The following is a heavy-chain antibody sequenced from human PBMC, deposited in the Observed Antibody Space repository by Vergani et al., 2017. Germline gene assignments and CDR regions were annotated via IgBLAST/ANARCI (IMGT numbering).Heavy chain of an antibody. Sequence: QVQLQESGPGLVKPSETLSLTCTVSGGSVSSGSYYWSWIRQPPGKGLEWIGYIYYSGSTNYNPSLKSRVTISVDTSKNQFSLKLSSVTAADTAVYYCARDGGEYDKDALDVWGQGTKVTVTS. D-gene: IGHD2-21*01. V-gene: IGHV4-61*01. CDR3: ARDGGEYDKDALDV. CDR2: IYYSGST. J-gene: IGHJ3*01. CDR1: GGSVSSGSYY.